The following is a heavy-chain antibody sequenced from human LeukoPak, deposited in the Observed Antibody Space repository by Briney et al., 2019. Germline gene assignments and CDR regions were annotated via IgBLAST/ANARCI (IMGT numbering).Heavy chain of an antibody. CDR3: AKYAPPTTVVTRYFDY. J-gene: IGHJ4*02. D-gene: IGHD4-23*01. CDR2: IGRSGVDI. Sequence: GGSLRLSCAASGFTFSSYAMAWVRQAPEQGLEWVSVIGRSGVDIQYADSVKGRFTISRDNSKNMLYLQMSSLRAEDTAVYYCAKYAPPTTVVTRYFDYWGQGTLVTVSS. CDR1: GFTFSSYA. V-gene: IGHV3-23*01.